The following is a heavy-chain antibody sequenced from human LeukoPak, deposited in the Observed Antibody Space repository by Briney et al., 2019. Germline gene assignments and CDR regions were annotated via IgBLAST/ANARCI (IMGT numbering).Heavy chain of an antibody. CDR2: ISSSSSYI. V-gene: IGHV3-21*01. CDR1: GFTFSSYS. Sequence: EPGGSLRLSCAASGFTFSSYSMNWVRQAPGKGLEWVSSISSSSSYIYYADSVKGRFTISRDNAKNSLYLQMNSLRAEDTAVYYCARDGKQLVRGDYWGQGTLVTVSS. CDR3: ARDGKQLVRGDY. J-gene: IGHJ4*02. D-gene: IGHD6-6*01.